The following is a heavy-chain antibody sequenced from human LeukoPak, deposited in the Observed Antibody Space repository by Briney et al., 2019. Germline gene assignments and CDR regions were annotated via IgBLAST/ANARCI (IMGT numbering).Heavy chain of an antibody. D-gene: IGHD3-22*01. V-gene: IGHV1-69*01. CDR2: TPIFGTA. Sequence: TPIFGTANFAQKFQGRVSITADESTSTAFMELSSLRSEDTAVYYCAREWGLESSGYYYAYWGQGTLVTVSS. CDR3: AREWGLESSGYYYAY. J-gene: IGHJ4*02.